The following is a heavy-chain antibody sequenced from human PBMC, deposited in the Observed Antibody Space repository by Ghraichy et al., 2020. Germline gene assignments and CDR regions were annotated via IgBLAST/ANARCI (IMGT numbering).Heavy chain of an antibody. D-gene: IGHD2-21*01. J-gene: IGHJ4*01. CDR3: ARDPSPYSYSLDY. CDR2: INPYNGNT. V-gene: IGHV1-18*01. Sequence: ASVKVSCKASGYVFQSFGISWVRQAPGQGLEWMGWINPYNGNTNYARKIQGRATMTTDTSTATAYLEMRSLRSDDTAVYYCARDPSPYSYSLDYWGHGALVTVAS. CDR1: GYVFQSFG.